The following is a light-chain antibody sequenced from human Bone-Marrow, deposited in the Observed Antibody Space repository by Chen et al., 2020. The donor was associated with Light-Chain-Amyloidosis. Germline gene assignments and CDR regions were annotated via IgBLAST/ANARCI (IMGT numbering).Light chain of an antibody. CDR1: QTISSNY. V-gene: IGKV3-20*01. CDR3: QQYGTSPLT. Sequence: EIVLTQSPGTLSLSPGEGANLSCRASQTISSNYLTWYQQKFGQAPRLFIYGSSSRATGIPDRFTGSGSGTDFTLTINRLEPEDCAMYYCQQYGTSPLTFGGGTKVEIK. J-gene: IGKJ4*01. CDR2: GSS.